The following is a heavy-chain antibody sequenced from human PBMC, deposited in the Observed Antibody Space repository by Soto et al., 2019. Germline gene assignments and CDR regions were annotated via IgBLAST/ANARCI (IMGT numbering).Heavy chain of an antibody. Sequence: PGVSLRISCKGSGYSFTSYWIGWVRQMPGKGLGWMGIIYPGDSDTRYSPSFQGQVPISADKSISTAYLQGSRLKASDTAMYYCARSFHPSTGRAWPILDLYFDYWGQGTLVTVSS. CDR1: GYSFTSYW. D-gene: IGHD2-2*01. CDR2: IYPGDSDT. J-gene: IGHJ4*02. CDR3: ARSFHPSTGRAWPILDLYFDY. V-gene: IGHV5-51*01.